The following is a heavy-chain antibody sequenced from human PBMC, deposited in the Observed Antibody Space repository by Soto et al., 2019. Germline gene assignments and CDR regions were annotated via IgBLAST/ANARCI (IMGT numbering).Heavy chain of an antibody. CDR3: ARRYCTSSTCYVDY. V-gene: IGHV5-51*01. J-gene: IGHJ4*02. CDR1: GYSFTIYW. D-gene: IGHD2-2*01. CDR2: IYPGDSDT. Sequence: PGESLKISCKGSGYSFTIYWIGWVRQMPGKGLEWMGIIYPGDSDTRYSPSFEGQVAISADRSISTAYLQWSSLKTSDTAMYFCARRYCTSSTCYVDYWGQGTLVTVSS.